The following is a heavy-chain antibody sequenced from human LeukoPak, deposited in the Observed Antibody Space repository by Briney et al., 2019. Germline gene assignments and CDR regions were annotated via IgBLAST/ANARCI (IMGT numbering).Heavy chain of an antibody. J-gene: IGHJ6*03. CDR2: IYYSGST. Sequence: PSETLSLTCTVSGGSISSSTYYWGWIRQPPGKGLEWIGSIYYSGSTYYSPSLKSRVTISVDTSKNQFSLKLTSVTAADTAVYYCARQYYDFWSGYYTPSYYMDVWGKGTTVTVSS. CDR1: GGSISSSTYY. D-gene: IGHD3-3*01. V-gene: IGHV4-39*01. CDR3: ARQYYDFWSGYYTPSYYMDV.